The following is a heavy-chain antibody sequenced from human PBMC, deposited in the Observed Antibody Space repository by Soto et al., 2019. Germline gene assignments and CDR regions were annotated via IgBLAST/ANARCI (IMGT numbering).Heavy chain of an antibody. V-gene: IGHV3-23*01. CDR1: GFTFSSYA. Sequence: EVQLLESGGGLVQPGGARRLPCVVSGFTFSSYARSWVRQAPGKGRGWVASISGCLGRTYYADSVQGRFTISRDNSKNTLYLQMDSLRAEDTAVYYCASRSATVLSLTYWGPGTQVTVSS. CDR3: ASRSATVLSLTY. J-gene: IGHJ4*02. D-gene: IGHD4-17*01. CDR2: ISGCLGRT.